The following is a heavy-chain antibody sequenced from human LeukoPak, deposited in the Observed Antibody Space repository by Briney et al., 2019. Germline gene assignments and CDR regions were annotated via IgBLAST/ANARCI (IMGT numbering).Heavy chain of an antibody. V-gene: IGHV3-30*02. Sequence: GGSLRLSCAASGFIFTDYGMHWVRQAPGKGLEWLTFIRYDGSDKYYADSVKGRFTISRDNSKNTLYLQMNSLRAEDTAVYYCAKTHSSSLRDWGQGTLVTVSS. CDR3: AKTHSSSLRD. CDR2: IRYDGSDK. J-gene: IGHJ4*02. CDR1: GFIFTDYG. D-gene: IGHD6-6*01.